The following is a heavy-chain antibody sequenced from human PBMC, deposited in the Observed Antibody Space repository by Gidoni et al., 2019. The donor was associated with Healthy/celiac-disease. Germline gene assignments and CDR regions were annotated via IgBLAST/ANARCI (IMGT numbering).Heavy chain of an antibody. Sequence: QVQLQQWRAGLLKPSETLSLTCAVYGGSFSGYYWSWIRQPPGKGLEWIGEIYHRGSTNYNPSLKSRVTISVDTSKNQFSLKRSSVTAAETAVYYCARIRGYSYGYPRIDYWGQGTLVTVSS. CDR2: IYHRGST. CDR3: ARIRGYSYGYPRIDY. J-gene: IGHJ4*02. D-gene: IGHD5-18*01. CDR1: GGSFSGYY. V-gene: IGHV4-34*01.